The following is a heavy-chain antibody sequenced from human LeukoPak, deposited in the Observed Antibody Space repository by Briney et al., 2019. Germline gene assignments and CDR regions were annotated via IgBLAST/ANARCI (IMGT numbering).Heavy chain of an antibody. CDR3: ATGGPRLDYYDSSGYYGLGAFDI. D-gene: IGHD3-22*01. V-gene: IGHV4-61*01. J-gene: IGHJ3*02. Sequence: SETLSLTCTVSGGSISSGSYYWSWIRQPPGKGLEWIGYIYYSGSTNYNPSLKSRVTISVDTSKNQFSLKLSSVTAADTAVYYCATGGPRLDYYDSSGYYGLGAFDIWGQGTMVTVSS. CDR2: IYYSGST. CDR1: GGSISSGSYY.